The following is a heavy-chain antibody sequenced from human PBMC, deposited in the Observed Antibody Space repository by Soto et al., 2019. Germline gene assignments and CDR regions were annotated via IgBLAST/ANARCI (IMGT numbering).Heavy chain of an antibody. D-gene: IGHD6-19*01. J-gene: IGHJ4*02. CDR3: ARVAVAGTRVDY. CDR2: IYHSGST. V-gene: IGHV4-4*02. Sequence: SETLSLTCAVSGGSISSSNWWSWVRQPPGKGLEWIGEIYHSGSTNYNPSLESRVTISVDKSKNQFSLKLSSVTAADTAVYYCARVAVAGTRVDYWGQGTLVTVSS. CDR1: GGSISSSNW.